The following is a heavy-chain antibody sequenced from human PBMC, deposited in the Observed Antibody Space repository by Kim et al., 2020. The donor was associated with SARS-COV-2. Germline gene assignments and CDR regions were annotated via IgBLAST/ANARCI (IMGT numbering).Heavy chain of an antibody. J-gene: IGHJ6*03. V-gene: IGHV3-9*01. Sequence: YGDSVKGRSTISRDNAKNSLYLQMNSLRAEDTALYYCAKDGTTIAYYYMDVWGKGTTVTVSS. D-gene: IGHD6-13*01. CDR3: AKDGTTIAYYYMDV.